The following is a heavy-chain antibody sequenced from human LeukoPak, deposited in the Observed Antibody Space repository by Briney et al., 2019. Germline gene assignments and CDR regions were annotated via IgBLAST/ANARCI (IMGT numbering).Heavy chain of an antibody. D-gene: IGHD6-19*01. CDR1: GYTFSSYG. CDR3: GRVIYNTGWNGDY. J-gene: IGHJ4*01. CDR2: SSPYKGDS. V-gene: IGHV1-18*01. Sequence: ASVKVSCKNSGYTFSSYGVDWVRQAPGQGLEWMGWSSPYKGDSKFAEKFQGRVTMTTDTSTSTAFIELRSLRSDDTGVYYCGRVIYNTGWNGDYWGQGTLVTVSS.